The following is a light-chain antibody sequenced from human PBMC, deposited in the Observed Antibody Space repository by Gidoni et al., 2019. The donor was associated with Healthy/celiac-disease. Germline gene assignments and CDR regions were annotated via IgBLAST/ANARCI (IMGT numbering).Light chain of an antibody. J-gene: IGLJ3*02. CDR2: SNN. Sequence: QSVLPQPPSASGTPRQRVTISCSGSRSNIGSNTVNWYQQLPGTAPKLLIYSNNQRPSGVPDRFSGSKSGTSASLAISGLQSEDEADYYCAAWDDSLNGPVFGGGTKLTVL. CDR3: AAWDDSLNGPV. V-gene: IGLV1-44*01. CDR1: RSNIGSNT.